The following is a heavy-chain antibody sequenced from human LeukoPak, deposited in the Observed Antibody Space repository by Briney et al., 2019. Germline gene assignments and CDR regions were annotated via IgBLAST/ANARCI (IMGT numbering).Heavy chain of an antibody. D-gene: IGHD4-17*01. CDR1: GGTFSSYA. V-gene: IGHV1-69*13. J-gene: IGHJ5*02. CDR2: IIPIFGTA. Sequence: SVKVSCKASGGTFSSYAISWVRQAPGRGLEWMGGIIPIFGTANYAQKFQGRVTTTADESTSTAYMELSSLRSEDTAVYYCASTPRYGDSPRGFDPWGQGTLVTVSS. CDR3: ASTPRYGDSPRGFDP.